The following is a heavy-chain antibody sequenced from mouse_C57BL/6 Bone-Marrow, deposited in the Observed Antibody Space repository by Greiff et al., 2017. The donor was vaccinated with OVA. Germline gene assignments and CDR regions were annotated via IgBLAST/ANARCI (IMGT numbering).Heavy chain of an antibody. D-gene: IGHD1-1*01. CDR3: VRGHYGTPWFAY. CDR2: IRSKSNNYAT. V-gene: IGHV10-1*01. J-gene: IGHJ3*01. Sequence: EVQRVESGGGLVQPKGSLKLSCAASGFSFNTYAMNWVRQAPGKGLEWVARIRSKSNNYATYYADSVKDRFTISRDDSESMLYLQMNNLKTEDTAMYYCVRGHYGTPWFAYWGQGTLVTVSA. CDR1: GFSFNTYA.